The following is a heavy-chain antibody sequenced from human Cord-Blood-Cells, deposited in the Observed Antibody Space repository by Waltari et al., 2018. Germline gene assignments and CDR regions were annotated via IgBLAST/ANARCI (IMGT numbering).Heavy chain of an antibody. V-gene: IGHV4-4*02. Sequence: QVQLQESGPGLVKPSGTLSLTCAVSGGSISSSNWWSWVRQPPGKGLEWIGEIYHSGSTNYNPSLKRRVTMSVDKSKNQFSLTLSSVTAADTAVYYCARYPVGIAAAGSAFDIWGQGTMVTVSS. J-gene: IGHJ3*02. CDR1: GGSISSSNW. CDR3: ARYPVGIAAAGSAFDI. D-gene: IGHD6-13*01. CDR2: IYHSGST.